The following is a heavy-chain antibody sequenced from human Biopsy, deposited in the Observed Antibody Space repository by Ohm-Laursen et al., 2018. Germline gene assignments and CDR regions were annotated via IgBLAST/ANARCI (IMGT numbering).Heavy chain of an antibody. CDR2: INHRGST. Sequence: TLSLTCAVSGGSFSGYYWSWIRQPPGQGLERIGEINHRGSTNYNPSLKSRDTLSVDKSKNQFSLKLRSVTAADTAVYYCARAVDYYDPYYYYGLDVWGQGTTVTVSS. CDR1: GGSFSGYY. V-gene: IGHV4-34*01. CDR3: ARAVDYYDPYYYYGLDV. J-gene: IGHJ6*02. D-gene: IGHD3-16*01.